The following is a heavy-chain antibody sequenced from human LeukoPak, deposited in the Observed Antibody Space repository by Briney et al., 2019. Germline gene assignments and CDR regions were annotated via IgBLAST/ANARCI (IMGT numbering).Heavy chain of an antibody. CDR2: IYDSGST. J-gene: IGHJ3*02. CDR3: ARVWDYGSVPDAFDI. D-gene: IGHD3-10*01. CDR1: GGSISSSNW. V-gene: IGHV4-4*02. Sequence: PSETLSLTCAVSGGSISSSNWWSWVRQPPGKGLEWIGEIYDSGSTNYNPSLKSRVTISVDKSKNQFSLKLSSVTAADTAVYYCARVWDYGSVPDAFDIWGQGTMVTVSS.